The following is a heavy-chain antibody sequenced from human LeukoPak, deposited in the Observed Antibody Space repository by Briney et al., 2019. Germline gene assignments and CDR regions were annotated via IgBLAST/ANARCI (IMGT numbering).Heavy chain of an antibody. CDR3: ARGPYCSSTSCYYYYYYGMDV. CDR2: IKQDGSEK. Sequence: GGSLRLSCAASGFTFSSYWMSWVRQAPGKGLEWVANIKQDGSEKYYVDSVKGRFTISRDNAKNSLYLQMNSLRAEDTAVYYCARGPYCSSTSCYYYYYYGMDVWGQGTTVTVSS. D-gene: IGHD2-2*01. J-gene: IGHJ6*02. V-gene: IGHV3-7*01. CDR1: GFTFSSYW.